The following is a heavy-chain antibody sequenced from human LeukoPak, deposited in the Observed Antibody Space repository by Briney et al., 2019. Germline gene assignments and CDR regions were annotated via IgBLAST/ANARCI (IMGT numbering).Heavy chain of an antibody. V-gene: IGHV4-30-4*08. CDR2: IYYSGST. CDR3: ARARETGYSSSWYSGNNWFDP. D-gene: IGHD6-13*01. CDR1: GFTFSSYA. Sequence: LRLSCAASGFTFSSYAMSWIRQPPGKGLEWIGYIYYSGSTYYNPSLKSRVTISVDTSKNQFSLKLSSVTAADTAVYYCARARETGYSSSWYSGNNWFDPWGQGTLVTVSS. J-gene: IGHJ5*02.